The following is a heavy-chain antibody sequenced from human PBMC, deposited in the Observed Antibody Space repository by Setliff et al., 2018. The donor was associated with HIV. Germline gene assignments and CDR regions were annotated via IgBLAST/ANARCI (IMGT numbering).Heavy chain of an antibody. V-gene: IGHV3-33*01. CDR1: GFTFSSYG. Sequence: PGGSLRLSCAASGFTFSSYGMHWVRQAPGKGLEWVAVIWYDGSNKYYADSVKGRFTISRDNAKRSLYLQMNSLRVEDTAVYYCARDIPPEYPGFDLWGQGTVVTVSS. CDR2: IWYDGSNK. CDR3: ARDIPPEYPGFDL. D-gene: IGHD6-6*01. J-gene: IGHJ3*01.